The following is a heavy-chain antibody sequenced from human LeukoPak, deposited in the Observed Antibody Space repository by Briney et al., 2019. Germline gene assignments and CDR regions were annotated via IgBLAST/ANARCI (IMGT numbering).Heavy chain of an antibody. CDR3: ARVYGSNPRDAFDI. V-gene: IGHV3-64*01. D-gene: IGHD4-17*01. CDR1: GFTFTSYA. CDR2: ISSNGGST. J-gene: IGHJ3*02. Sequence: PGGSLRLSCAASGFTFTSYAMHWVRQAPGKGLEYVSAISSNGGSTYYANSVKGRFTISRDNSKNTLYLQMGSLRAEDMAVYYCARVYGSNPRDAFDIWGQGTMVTVSS.